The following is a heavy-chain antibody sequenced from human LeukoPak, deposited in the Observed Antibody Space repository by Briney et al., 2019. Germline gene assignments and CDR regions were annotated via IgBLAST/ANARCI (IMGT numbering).Heavy chain of an antibody. Sequence: SETLSLTCTVSGGSISSSSYFWGLIRQPPGKGLEWIGSIYYSGSTYYNPSLKSRVTISVDTSKNQFSLKLSSVTAADTAVYYCYYDRSGNDFWGQGTLVTVSS. D-gene: IGHD3-22*01. J-gene: IGHJ4*02. CDR2: IYYSGST. V-gene: IGHV4-39*01. CDR1: GGSISSSSYF. CDR3: YYDRSGNDF.